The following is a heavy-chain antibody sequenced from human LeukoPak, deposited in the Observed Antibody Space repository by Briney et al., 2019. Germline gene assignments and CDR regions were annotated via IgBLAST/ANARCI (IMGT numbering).Heavy chain of an antibody. J-gene: IGHJ6*04. CDR2: INPNSGGT. V-gene: IGHV1-2*02. D-gene: IGHD3-3*01. Sequence: GASVKVSCKASGYTFTGYYMHWVRQAPGQGLEWMGWINPNSGGTNYAQKFQGRVTMTRDTSISTAYMELSRLRSDDTAVYYCARYDFWSGYPMDVWGKGTTDTVSS. CDR1: GYTFTGYY. CDR3: ARYDFWSGYPMDV.